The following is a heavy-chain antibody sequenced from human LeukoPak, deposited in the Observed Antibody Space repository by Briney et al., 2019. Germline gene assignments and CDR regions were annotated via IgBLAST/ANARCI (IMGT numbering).Heavy chain of an antibody. D-gene: IGHD3-16*01. V-gene: IGHV3-23*01. Sequence: GGSPRLSCVASGFTFRLYAMSWVRQAPGKGLEWVSAISGRGDGTYYADSVRGRFTISRDNSKNTLYLQMSSLRADDTAVYYCAKDRVSPGFNWFDPWGQGTLVTVSS. CDR3: AKDRVSPGFNWFDP. CDR1: GFTFRLYA. CDR2: ISGRGDGT. J-gene: IGHJ5*02.